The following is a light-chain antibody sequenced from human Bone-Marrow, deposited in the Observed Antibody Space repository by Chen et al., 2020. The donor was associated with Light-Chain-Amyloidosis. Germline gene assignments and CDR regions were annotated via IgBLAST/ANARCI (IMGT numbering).Light chain of an antibody. J-gene: IGKJ2*01. Sequence: EIVLTQSPGTLSLSPGERATLSCRASQSVSSSFLAWDPQKPGQAPRLLIYGASSRATGIPDRFSGSGSGTGFTLTISILEPEDFAVYYCQQYGGSPPVYIFGPGTKLEIK. CDR3: QQYGGSPPVYI. V-gene: IGKV3-20*01. CDR1: QSVSSSF. CDR2: GAS.